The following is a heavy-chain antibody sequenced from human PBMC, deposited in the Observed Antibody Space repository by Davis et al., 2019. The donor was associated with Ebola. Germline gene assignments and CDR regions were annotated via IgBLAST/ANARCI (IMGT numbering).Heavy chain of an antibody. CDR2: ITASGVST. V-gene: IGHV3-23*01. CDR1: GFAFSNYA. Sequence: GESLKISCAAAGFAFSNYAMSWVRQAPGKGLEWVSGITASGVSTFYADSVRGRFTISRDNSKNTLILQMNSLRAADTAVYYCARVKVVTTRDFDYWGQGTLVTVSS. CDR3: ARVKVVTTRDFDY. J-gene: IGHJ4*02. D-gene: IGHD3-22*01.